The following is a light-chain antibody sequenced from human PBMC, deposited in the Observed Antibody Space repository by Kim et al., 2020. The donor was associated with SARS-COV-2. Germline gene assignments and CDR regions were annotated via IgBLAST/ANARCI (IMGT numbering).Light chain of an antibody. CDR3: QQSYSSYT. V-gene: IGKV1-39*01. J-gene: IGKJ2*01. CDR1: QSISSY. CDR2: TAS. Sequence: LYATVGDRVTTSCGTSQSISSYLHWYQHKPGKAPKLMIYTASSLQSGVPSRFSGSGSGTDFTLTISIVQPEDFATYYCQQSYSSYTFGQGTKLEI.